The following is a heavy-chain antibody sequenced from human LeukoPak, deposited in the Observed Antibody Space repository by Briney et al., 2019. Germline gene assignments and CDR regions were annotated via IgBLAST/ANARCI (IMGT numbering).Heavy chain of an antibody. V-gene: IGHV4-30-2*01. Sequence: SETLSLTCAVSGGSISSGGYSWSWIRQPPGKGLEWIGYIYHSGSTYYNPSLKSRVTISVDRSKNQFSLKLSSVTAADTAVYYCASKTLWFGENAFDIWGQGTMVTVSS. CDR1: GGSISSGGYS. D-gene: IGHD3-10*01. CDR3: ASKTLWFGENAFDI. J-gene: IGHJ3*02. CDR2: IYHSGST.